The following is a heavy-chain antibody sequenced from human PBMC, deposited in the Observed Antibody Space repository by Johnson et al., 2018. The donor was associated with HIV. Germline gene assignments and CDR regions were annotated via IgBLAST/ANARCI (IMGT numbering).Heavy chain of an antibody. J-gene: IGHJ3*02. Sequence: MQLVESGGGVVRPGGSLRLSCAASGFTFDDYGMSWVRQAPGKGLEWVSYISSSGSTIYYADSVKGRFTISRDNSKNALYLQMNSLRAEDTAVYSCAKDIYGYDAFDIWGQGTMVTVSS. CDR3: AKDIYGYDAFDI. D-gene: IGHD5-24*01. CDR1: GFTFDDYG. V-gene: IGHV3-23*04. CDR2: ISSSGSTI.